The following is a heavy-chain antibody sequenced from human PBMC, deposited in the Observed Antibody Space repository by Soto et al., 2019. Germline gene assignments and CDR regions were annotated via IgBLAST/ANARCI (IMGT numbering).Heavy chain of an antibody. CDR1: GYTFTSYA. D-gene: IGHD4-17*01. V-gene: IGHV1-3*01. CDR2: INAGNGNT. Sequence: ASVKVSCKASGYTFTSYAMHWVRQAPGQRLEWMGWINAGNGNTKYSQKFQGRVTITRDTSASTAYMELSSPRSEDTAVYYCARDHKGTTVTLYGMDVWGQGTTVTVSS. CDR3: ARDHKGTTVTLYGMDV. J-gene: IGHJ6*02.